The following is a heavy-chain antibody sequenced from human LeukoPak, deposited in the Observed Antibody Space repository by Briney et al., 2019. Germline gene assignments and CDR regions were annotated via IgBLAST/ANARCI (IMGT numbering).Heavy chain of an antibody. Sequence: GASVKVSRKASGYTFTSYAMHWVRQAPGQRLEWMGWINAGNGDTKYSQKFQGRVTITRDTSASTAYMELSSLRSEDTAVYYCARLRKTTVTTGYYYYGMDVWGQGTTVTVSS. CDR3: ARLRKTTVTTGYYYYGMDV. J-gene: IGHJ6*02. V-gene: IGHV1-3*01. CDR1: GYTFTSYA. CDR2: INAGNGDT. D-gene: IGHD4-17*01.